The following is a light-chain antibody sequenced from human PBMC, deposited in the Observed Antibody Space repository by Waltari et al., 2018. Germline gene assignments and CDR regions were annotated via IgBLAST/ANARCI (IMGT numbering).Light chain of an antibody. V-gene: IGKV3-15*01. CDR2: GAS. Sequence: EIVMTQSPATLSVSPGERAILSCRASQSVTTNLAWYQQKTGQAPRLLIYGASTRATDIPARFSGSGSGTEFTLTISSLQPEDFATYYCQQSYSTPRTFGQGTKVEIK. CDR3: QQSYSTPRT. J-gene: IGKJ1*01. CDR1: QSVTTN.